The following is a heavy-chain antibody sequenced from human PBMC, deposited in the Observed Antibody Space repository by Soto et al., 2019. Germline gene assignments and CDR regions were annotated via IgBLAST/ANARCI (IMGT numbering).Heavy chain of an antibody. V-gene: IGHV1-18*04. D-gene: IGHD4-17*01. J-gene: IGHJ5*02. CDR1: GYTFTSYG. CDR3: ARVGGATVTTNNWFDP. CDR2: ISAYNGNT. Sequence: ASVKVSCKASGYTFTSYGISWVRQAPGQGLEWMGWISAYNGNTNYAQKLQGRVTMTTDTSTSTAYMELRSLRSDGTAVYYCARVGGATVTTNNWFDPWGQGTLVTVSS.